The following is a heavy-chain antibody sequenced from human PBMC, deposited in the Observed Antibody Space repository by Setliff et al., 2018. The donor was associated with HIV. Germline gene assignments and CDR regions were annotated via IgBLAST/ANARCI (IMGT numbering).Heavy chain of an antibody. J-gene: IGHJ3*02. V-gene: IGHV4-4*09. CDR3: AREHCSGGSCNGFDI. D-gene: IGHD2-15*01. CDR2: IYISGTT. CDR1: GGSLSGYY. Sequence: PSETLSLTCAVYGGSLSGYYWNWIRQPPGKGLEWIAYIYISGTTNYNPSLKSRVTISLDTSRNQFSLKLGSVTAADTAMYYCAREHCSGGSCNGFDIWGQGTMVTVSS.